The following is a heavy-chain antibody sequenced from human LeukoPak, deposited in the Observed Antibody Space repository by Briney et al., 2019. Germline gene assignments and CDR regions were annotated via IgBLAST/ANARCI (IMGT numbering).Heavy chain of an antibody. CDR1: GFTFSSYS. J-gene: IGHJ4*02. CDR2: ISSSSSYI. V-gene: IGHV3-21*01. Sequence: PGGSLRLYCAASGFTFSSYSMNWVRQAPGKGLEGVSSISSSSSYIYYADSVKGRFTISRDNAKNSLYLQMNSLRAEDTAVYYCARASYGSGSFPDFWGQGTLVTVSS. CDR3: ARASYGSGSFPDF. D-gene: IGHD3-10*01.